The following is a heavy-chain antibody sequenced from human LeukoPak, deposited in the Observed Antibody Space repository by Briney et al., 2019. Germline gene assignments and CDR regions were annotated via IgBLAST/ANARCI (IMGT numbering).Heavy chain of an antibody. Sequence: SETLSLTCTVSGDSISSSSYYWGWIRQPPGKGLEWIGSIYYSGGTYYTPSLKSRVTISVDTSKNQFSLKLSSVTAADTAVYYCARLRGYSGYANYWGQGTLVTASS. CDR3: ARLRGYSGYANY. D-gene: IGHD5-12*01. V-gene: IGHV4-39*07. J-gene: IGHJ4*02. CDR1: GDSISSSSYY. CDR2: IYYSGGT.